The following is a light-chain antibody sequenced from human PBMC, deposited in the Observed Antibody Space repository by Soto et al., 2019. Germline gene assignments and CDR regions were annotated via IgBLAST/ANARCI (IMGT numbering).Light chain of an antibody. CDR2: RDT. CDR1: NIGSKN. V-gene: IGLV3-9*01. J-gene: IGLJ3*02. CDR3: HMWDSSTVV. Sequence: SYELIQPLSVSVALGQTARVTCGGNNIGSKNVHWYQQKPGQAPVLVIYRDTYRPSGIPERFSGSNSGNTATLTISRAQGGDEADYYCHMWDSSTVVFGGGTKLTVL.